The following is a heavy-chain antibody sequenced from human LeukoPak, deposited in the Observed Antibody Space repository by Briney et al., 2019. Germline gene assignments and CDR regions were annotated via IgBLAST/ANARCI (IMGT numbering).Heavy chain of an antibody. D-gene: IGHD2-2*01. Sequence: GGSLRLSCAASGFTFSSYWMSWVRQAPGKGLEWVANIKQDGSEKYYVDSVKGRFTISRDNAKNSLYLQMNSLRAEDTAVYYCARDVSRVVPAARYFDYWGQGTLVTVSS. CDR1: GFTFSSYW. J-gene: IGHJ4*02. V-gene: IGHV3-7*01. CDR3: ARDVSRVVPAARYFDY. CDR2: IKQDGSEK.